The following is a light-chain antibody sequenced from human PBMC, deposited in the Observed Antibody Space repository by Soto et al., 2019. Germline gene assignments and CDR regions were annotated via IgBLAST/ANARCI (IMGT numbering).Light chain of an antibody. Sequence: QSALTQPPSASGSPGQSVTISCTGTSSDVGGYNYVSWYQQHPGKAPKLMIYEVSKRPSGVPDRFSGSKSGNTASLTVSGLQAEDEADYYCSSYAGSKIGVFRTGTKVTVL. J-gene: IGLJ1*01. CDR3: SSYAGSKIGV. CDR2: EVS. CDR1: SSDVGGYNY. V-gene: IGLV2-8*01.